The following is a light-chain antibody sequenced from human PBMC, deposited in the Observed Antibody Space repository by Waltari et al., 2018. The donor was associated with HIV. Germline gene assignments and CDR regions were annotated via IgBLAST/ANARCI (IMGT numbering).Light chain of an antibody. Sequence: SSELTPDPAVSVALGQTVRIPSQGDSLRSYSASWYQQKPGQAPRLVIYGKNNRPSGIPDRFSGSSSGNTASLTITGAQAEDEADYYCNSRDISGNHVIFGGGTKLTVL. J-gene: IGLJ2*01. CDR3: NSRDISGNHVI. CDR1: SLRSYS. V-gene: IGLV3-19*01. CDR2: GKN.